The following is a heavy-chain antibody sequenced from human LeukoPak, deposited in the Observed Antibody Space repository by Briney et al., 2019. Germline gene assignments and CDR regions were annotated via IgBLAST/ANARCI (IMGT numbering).Heavy chain of an antibody. CDR2: IPHSGIA. D-gene: IGHD3-9*01. J-gene: IGHJ4*02. CDR3: PTAAVWLPAV. Sequence: PSQTLSLTFAFSVGSVSSDNWWTWVRQPPPQGLDWIGEIPHSGIANYSPSLQSRVTISLDKSSNHFSLKLISVTAADPAVYYCPTAAVWLPAVCGQGPLLTVSS. V-gene: IGHV4-4*02. CDR1: VGSVSSDNW.